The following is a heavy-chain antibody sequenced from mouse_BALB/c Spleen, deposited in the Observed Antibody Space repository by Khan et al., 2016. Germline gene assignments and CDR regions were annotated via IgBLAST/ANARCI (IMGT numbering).Heavy chain of an antibody. Sequence: EVELVESGGGLVKPGGSLKLSCAASGFAFSSYDMSWVRQTPEKRLEWVAYISRGGGSTYYPDNVKGRSTISRDNAKNTLYLQMSSLKSEDTAVYDCARQRYSNYLYSSMDYWGQGTSVTVSS. CDR1: GFAFSSYD. D-gene: IGHD2-5*01. CDR3: ARQRYSNYLYSSMDY. V-gene: IGHV5-12-1*01. J-gene: IGHJ4*01. CDR2: ISRGGGST.